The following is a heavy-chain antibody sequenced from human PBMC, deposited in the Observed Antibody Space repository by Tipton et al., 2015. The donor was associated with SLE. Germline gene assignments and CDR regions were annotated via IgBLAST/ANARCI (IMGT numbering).Heavy chain of an antibody. CDR3: ARQDYGGNVVY. J-gene: IGHJ4*02. CDR1: GGSISSGYY. Sequence: TLSLTCTVSGGSISSGYYWGWIRQPPGKGLEWIGSIYHSGSTYYNPSLKSRVTISVDTSKNQFSLKLSSVTAADTAVYYCARQDYGGNVVYWGQGTLVTVSS. CDR2: IYHSGST. V-gene: IGHV4-38-2*02. D-gene: IGHD4-23*01.